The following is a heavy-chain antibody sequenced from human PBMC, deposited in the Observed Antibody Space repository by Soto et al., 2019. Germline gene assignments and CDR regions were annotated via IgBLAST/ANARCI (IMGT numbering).Heavy chain of an antibody. CDR3: ARHCSSTSCYGHMVFDY. J-gene: IGHJ4*02. V-gene: IGHV4-39*01. Sequence: QLQLQESGPGLVKPSETLSLTCTVSGGSISSSSYYWGWIRQPPGKGLEWLGSIYYSGSTYYNPSLKSRVTISVDTSKNQFSLKLSSVTAADTAVYYCARHCSSTSCYGHMVFDYWGQGTLVTVSS. D-gene: IGHD2-2*01. CDR2: IYYSGST. CDR1: GGSISSSSYY.